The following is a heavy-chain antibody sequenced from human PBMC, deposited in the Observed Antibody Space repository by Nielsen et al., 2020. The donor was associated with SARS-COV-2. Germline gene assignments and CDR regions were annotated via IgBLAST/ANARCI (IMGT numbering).Heavy chain of an antibody. CDR1: GGSIMSDSHY. D-gene: IGHD3-10*01. CDR3: ARDGGHYYAATAASDI. CDR2: TYYSGNA. V-gene: IGHV4-61*01. J-gene: IGHJ3*02. Sequence: SETLSLTCSVSGGSIMSDSHYWSWIRQPPGKGLEWIACTYYSGNANYNPSLKSRVTSTIDTPMNQFSLRLSSVTAADTAVYFCARDGGHYYAATAASDIWGQGTVVTVSS.